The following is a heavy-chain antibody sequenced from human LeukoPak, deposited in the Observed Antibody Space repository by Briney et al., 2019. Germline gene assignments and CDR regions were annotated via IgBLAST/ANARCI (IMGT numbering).Heavy chain of an antibody. Sequence: SVKVSCKASGGTFSSYAISWVRQGPGQGLEWMGRIIPILGIANYAQKFQGRVTITADKSTSTAYMELSSLRSEDTAVYYCARGDYYDSSGYYTPSYYFDYWGQGTLVTVSS. V-gene: IGHV1-69*04. CDR1: GGTFSSYA. CDR3: ARGDYYDSSGYYTPSYYFDY. CDR2: IIPILGIA. D-gene: IGHD3-22*01. J-gene: IGHJ4*02.